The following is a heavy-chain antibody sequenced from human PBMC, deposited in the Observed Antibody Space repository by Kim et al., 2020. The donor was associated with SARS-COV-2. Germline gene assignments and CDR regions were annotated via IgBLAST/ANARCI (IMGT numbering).Heavy chain of an antibody. J-gene: IGHJ5*02. V-gene: IGHV4-61*02. CDR1: GGSISSGSYY. CDR3: ARGMGMVRGVMRAEGFDP. CDR2: IYTSGST. D-gene: IGHD3-10*01. Sequence: SETLSLTCTVSGGSISSGSYYWSWIRQPAGKGLEWIGRIYTSGSTNYNPSLKSRVTISVDTSKNQFSLKLSSVTAADTAVYYCARGMGMVRGVMRAEGFDPWGQGTLVTVSS.